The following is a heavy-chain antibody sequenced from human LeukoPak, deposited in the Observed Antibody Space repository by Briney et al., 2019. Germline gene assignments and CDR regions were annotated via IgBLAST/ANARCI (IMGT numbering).Heavy chain of an antibody. Sequence: GGSLRLSCAVSGITLSNYGMSWVRQAPGKGLEWVEGISDRGGRTNYADSVKGRFTNSRDNPKNTLYLQMNSLRAEDTAVYFCAKRGVVIRVILGGFHKEAYYFDSWGQGALVTVSS. CDR1: GITLSNYG. D-gene: IGHD2-21*01. CDR3: AKRGVVIRVILGGFHKEAYYFDS. CDR2: ISDRGGRT. V-gene: IGHV3-23*01. J-gene: IGHJ4*02.